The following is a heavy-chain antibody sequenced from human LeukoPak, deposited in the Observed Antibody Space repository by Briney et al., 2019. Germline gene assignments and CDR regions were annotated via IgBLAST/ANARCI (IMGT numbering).Heavy chain of an antibody. V-gene: IGHV3-11*03. CDR3: ARGHYGLDV. CDR1: GFTFSDHY. J-gene: IGHJ6*02. Sequence: GGSLRLSCAASGFTFSDHYMSWIRQVPGKGLEWVSYISTSGTYTNYADSVKGRFTISRDNDKNSLYLQMNSLRAENTAVYYCARGHYGLDVWGQGTTVTVSS. CDR2: ISTSGTYT.